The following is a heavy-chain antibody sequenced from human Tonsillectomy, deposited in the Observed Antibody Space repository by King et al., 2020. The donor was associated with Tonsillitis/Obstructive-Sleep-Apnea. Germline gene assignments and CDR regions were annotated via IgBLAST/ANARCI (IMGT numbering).Heavy chain of an antibody. D-gene: IGHD2-15*01. Sequence: LQLQESGPGLAKPSQTLSLTCSVSGASSTTGSFYWTLIHQHPTKGLEGIGVIYYDGRPFYNPSLISRLTISQDTSKNLFSLNLTSLTAADTAVYYCATARGGGWQLPPRWFDPWGQGTLVTVSS. J-gene: IGHJ5*02. CDR1: GASSTTGSFY. CDR2: IYYDGRP. V-gene: IGHV4-31*03. CDR3: ATARGGGWQLPPRWFDP.